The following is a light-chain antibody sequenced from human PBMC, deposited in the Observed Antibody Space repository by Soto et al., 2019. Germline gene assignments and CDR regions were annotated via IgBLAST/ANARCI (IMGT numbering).Light chain of an antibody. CDR2: EVS. CDR3: SSYAGSNNLGV. Sequence: QSVLTQPPSASGSRGQSVTISCTGTSSDVGGYNYVSRYQQHPGKAPKLMIYEVSKRPSGVPDRFSGSKSGNTASLTVSGLQPEDEADYYCSSYAGSNNLGVFGGGTKLTVL. J-gene: IGLJ3*02. CDR1: SSDVGGYNY. V-gene: IGLV2-8*01.